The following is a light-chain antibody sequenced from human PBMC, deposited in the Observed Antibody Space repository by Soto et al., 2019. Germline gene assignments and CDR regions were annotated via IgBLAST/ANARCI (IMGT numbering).Light chain of an antibody. V-gene: IGLV2-23*01. Sequence: QSALTQAASVSGSPGQSITISCTGTSSDVGGYNLVSWYQQHPGKAPKLMIYEGYTRPSGVSNRFSGSNTVNTASLTISGLQAEDEADYYCCSYAGSSTWVFGGGTKLTVL. CDR1: SSDVGGYNL. J-gene: IGLJ3*02. CDR2: EGY. CDR3: CSYAGSSTWV.